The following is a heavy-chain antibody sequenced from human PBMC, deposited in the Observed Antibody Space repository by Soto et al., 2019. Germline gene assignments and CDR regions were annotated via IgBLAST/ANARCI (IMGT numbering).Heavy chain of an antibody. Sequence: QVHLVQSGAEVKKPGSSVKVSCKASGGSLNSYTISWVRQAPGQGLEWLGRVIPVLTMTNYAQKFQDRVTISADKPTSTGYMELSSLKSEATAVYSCARSLRDGGSDRWGGGSDLWGRGTLVIVSS. J-gene: IGHJ2*01. CDR1: GGSLNSYT. CDR2: VIPVLTMT. D-gene: IGHD1-26*01. CDR3: ARSLRDGGSDRWGGGSDL. V-gene: IGHV1-69*02.